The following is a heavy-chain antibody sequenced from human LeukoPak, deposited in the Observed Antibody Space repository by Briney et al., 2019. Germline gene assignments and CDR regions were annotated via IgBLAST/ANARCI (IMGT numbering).Heavy chain of an antibody. D-gene: IGHD3-10*01. CDR1: GFTLSSYA. J-gene: IGHJ4*02. CDR2: ISGSGGST. CDR3: AKDPAVEDYYGSGGFDY. V-gene: IGHV3-23*01. Sequence: PGGSLRLSCAASGFTLSSYAMSWVRQAPGKGLEWVAAISGSGGSTYYADSVKGRFTISRDNSKNTLYLQMNSLRAEDTAVYYCAKDPAVEDYYGSGGFDYWGQGTLVTVSS.